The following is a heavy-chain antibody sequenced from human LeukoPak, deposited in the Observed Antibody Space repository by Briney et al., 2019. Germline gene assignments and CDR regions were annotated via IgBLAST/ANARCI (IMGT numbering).Heavy chain of an antibody. J-gene: IGHJ6*02. CDR3: ARASVVVSRYYYYYGMDV. V-gene: IGHV1-69*13. CDR2: IIPIFGTA. D-gene: IGHD3-22*01. Sequence: GASVKVSCKASGGTFSSYAISWVRQAPGQGLEWMGGIIPIFGTANYAQKFQGRVTITADESTSTAYMGLSSLRSEDTAVYYCARASVVVSRYYYYYGMDVWGQGTTVTVSS. CDR1: GGTFSSYA.